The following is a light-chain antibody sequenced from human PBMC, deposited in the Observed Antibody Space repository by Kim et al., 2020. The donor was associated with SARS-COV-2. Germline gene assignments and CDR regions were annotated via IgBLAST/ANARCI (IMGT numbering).Light chain of an antibody. CDR2: AAA. CDR1: QDIANS. CDR3: QKYTSAPWT. Sequence: ASIGDPVPTTCRASQDIANSLAWYQQKPGKVPQVLIYAAATLQSAVPSRFSGSGSGTEFTLTIGSLQTEDVATYYCQKYTSAPWTFGPGTKVDIK. J-gene: IGKJ1*01. V-gene: IGKV1-27*01.